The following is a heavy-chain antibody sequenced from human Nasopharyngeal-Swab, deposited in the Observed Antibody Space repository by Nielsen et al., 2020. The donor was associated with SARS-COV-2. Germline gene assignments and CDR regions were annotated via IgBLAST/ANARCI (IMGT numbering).Heavy chain of an antibody. V-gene: IGHV4-61*01. D-gene: IGHD2-2*02. CDR2: IYYSGST. CDR1: GGSVSSGYYY. J-gene: IGHJ5*02. Sequence: GSLRLSCTLSGGSVSSGYYYWSWIRQPPGKGLEWIGYIYYSGSTNYNPSLKSRVTISVDTSKNQFSLKLSSVTAADTAVYYCARLVLGYCSSTSCYTGLKFDPWGQGTLVTVSS. CDR3: ARLVLGYCSSTSCYTGLKFDP.